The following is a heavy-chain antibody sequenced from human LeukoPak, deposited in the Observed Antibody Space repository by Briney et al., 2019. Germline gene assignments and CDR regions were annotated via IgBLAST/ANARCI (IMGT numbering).Heavy chain of an antibody. V-gene: IGHV4-39*01. Sequence: SSETLSLTCTVSGGSISSSSYYWGWIRQPPGKGLEWIGSIYYSGSTYHNPSLKSRVTISVDTSKNQFSLKLSSVTAADTAVYYCASQVGGSGWYAYFQHWGQGTLVTVSS. CDR1: GGSISSSSYY. J-gene: IGHJ1*01. CDR2: IYYSGST. CDR3: ASQVGGSGWYAYFQH. D-gene: IGHD6-19*01.